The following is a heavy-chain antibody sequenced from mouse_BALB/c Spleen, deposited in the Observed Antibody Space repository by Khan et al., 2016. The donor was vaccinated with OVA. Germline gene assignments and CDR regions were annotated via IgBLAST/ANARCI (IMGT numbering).Heavy chain of an antibody. V-gene: IGHV1-4*01. CDR2: INPTSGNT. Sequence: QMQLEESGAELATPGASVKMSCKASGYTFTTYWMHWVKQRPGQGLEWIGYINPTSGNTDYNEKFKDRATFSADKSSSTAYMQMSSLTSEDSAVYYCTRDRIDYWGQGTTLTVSS. CDR1: GYTFTTYW. CDR3: TRDRIDY. J-gene: IGHJ2*01.